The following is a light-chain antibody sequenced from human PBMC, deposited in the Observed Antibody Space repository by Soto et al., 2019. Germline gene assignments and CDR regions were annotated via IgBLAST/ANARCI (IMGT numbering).Light chain of an antibody. J-gene: IGKJ2*01. CDR2: DAS. V-gene: IGKV3D-20*01. CDR1: QSVNGSY. CDR3: QQYGNSPYT. Sequence: EIVLTQSPATLSLSPGERATLSCGASQSVNGSYLAWYQQKPGLAPRLLIYDASTRATGIPDRVSGSGSGADFTLTIRRLEPEDFAVYYCQQYGNSPYTFGQGTKLEIK.